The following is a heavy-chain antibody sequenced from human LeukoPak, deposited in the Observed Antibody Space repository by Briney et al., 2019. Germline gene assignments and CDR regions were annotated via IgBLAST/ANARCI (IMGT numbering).Heavy chain of an antibody. D-gene: IGHD5-12*01. CDR3: ARGPSGYHNT. CDR2: ISGSGGNI. Sequence: GGTLRLSCVGSGFIFRTSGMSWVRHSPAKGLEWVSVISGSGGNIHYADSVKGRFTISRDNSKNTLYLQMNSLRAEDTAVYYCARGPSGYHNTGGQGTLVTVSS. CDR1: GFIFRTSG. V-gene: IGHV3-23*01. J-gene: IGHJ4*02.